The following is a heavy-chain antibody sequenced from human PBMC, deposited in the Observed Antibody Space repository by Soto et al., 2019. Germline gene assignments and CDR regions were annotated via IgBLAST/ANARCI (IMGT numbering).Heavy chain of an antibody. Sequence: SQTLSLTCAISGDSVSSNSAAWNWIRQSPSRGLEWLGRTYYRSKWYNDYAVSVKSRITINPDTSKNQFSLRLNSVTPEDTAVYYCARVYGSIAAAGGDDAFDTWGQGTMVTVSS. V-gene: IGHV6-1*01. CDR1: GDSVSSNSAA. D-gene: IGHD6-13*01. J-gene: IGHJ3*02. CDR2: TYYRSKWYN. CDR3: ARVYGSIAAAGGDDAFDT.